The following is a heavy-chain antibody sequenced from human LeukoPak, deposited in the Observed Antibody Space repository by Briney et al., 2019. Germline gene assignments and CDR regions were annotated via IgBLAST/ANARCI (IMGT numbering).Heavy chain of an antibody. CDR1: AYTLTNYG. CDR2: ISAYNGNT. D-gene: IGHD2-2*01. J-gene: IGHJ4*02. V-gene: IGHV1-18*01. Sequence: ASVKVSCKASAYTLTNYGITWVRQAPGQGLEWMGWISAYNGNTNYAQKLQGRVTMTTDTSTSTAYMELRSLRSDDTAVYYCVRAVYCSSTSCYRGPPVDYWGQGTLVTVSS. CDR3: VRAVYCSSTSCYRGPPVDY.